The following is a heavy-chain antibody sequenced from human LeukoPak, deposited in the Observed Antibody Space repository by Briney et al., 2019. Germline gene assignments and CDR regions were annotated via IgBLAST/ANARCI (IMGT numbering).Heavy chain of an antibody. CDR3: AKDIAVAGGVFDY. CDR1: GFTFSSYG. Sequence: PGGSLRLSCAASGFTFSSYGMHWVRQAPGKGLEWVAVISYDGSNKYYADSVKGQFTISRDNSKNTLYLQMNSLRAEDTAVYYCAKDIAVAGGVFDYGGQGTLVTVSS. J-gene: IGHJ4*02. D-gene: IGHD6-19*01. CDR2: ISYDGSNK. V-gene: IGHV3-30*18.